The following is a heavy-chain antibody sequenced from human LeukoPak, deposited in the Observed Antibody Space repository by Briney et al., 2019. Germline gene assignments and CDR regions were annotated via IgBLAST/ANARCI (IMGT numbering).Heavy chain of an antibody. J-gene: IGHJ4*02. D-gene: IGHD4/OR15-4a*01. CDR3: ARRAGAYSHPYDY. CDR1: GFTFNSYS. CDR2: IYSDNT. Sequence: GGSLRLSCAASGFTFNSYSMNWVRQAPGKGLEWVSFIYSDNTHYSDSVKGRFTISRDNSKNTLYLQMNSLRAEDTAVYYCARRAGAYSHPYDYWGQGTLVTVSS. V-gene: IGHV3-53*01.